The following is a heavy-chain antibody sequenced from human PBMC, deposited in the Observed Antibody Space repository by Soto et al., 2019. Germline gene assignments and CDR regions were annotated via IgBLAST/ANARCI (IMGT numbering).Heavy chain of an antibody. V-gene: IGHV3-74*01. D-gene: IGHD1-26*01. CDR2: IITDGSST. Sequence: PGGSLRLSCAASGFSFSIYWMHWVRQAPGKGLVWVSRIITDGSSTSYADSVKGRFTISRDNAKNTLYLQMNSLRAEDTAVYYCATGLSTRGYYMDAWGKWTRSPSP. J-gene: IGHJ6*03. CDR3: ATGLSTRGYYMDA. CDR1: GFSFSIYW.